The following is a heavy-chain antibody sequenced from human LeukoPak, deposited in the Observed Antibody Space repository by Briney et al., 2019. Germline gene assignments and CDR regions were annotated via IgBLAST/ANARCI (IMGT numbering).Heavy chain of an antibody. V-gene: IGHV1-69*02. D-gene: IGHD4-11*01. J-gene: IGHJ4*02. CDR2: IIPILNLA. CDR3: ARGPPDYTDYIYDY. CDR1: GGTFSNYT. Sequence: SVKVSCKASGGTFSNYTISWVRQAPGQGLELMGKIIPILNLANFAQKFQGRVTIAADKSTNTVYMELSSLRSEDMAMYFCARGPPDYTDYIYDYWGQGTLVTVSS.